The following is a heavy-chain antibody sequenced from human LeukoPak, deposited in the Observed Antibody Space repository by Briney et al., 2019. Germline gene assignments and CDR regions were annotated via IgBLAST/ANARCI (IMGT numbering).Heavy chain of an antibody. D-gene: IGHD2-15*01. Sequence: GGSLRLSCAASGFTSDCCAMSWVRQAPGKGLEYVSTISSNGGNTYYANSVKGRFTISRDNSKNTLYLQMGSLRAEDMAVYYCARGGGYCSAGSCYGIDYWGQGTLVTVSS. J-gene: IGHJ4*02. V-gene: IGHV3-64*01. CDR3: ARGGGYCSAGSCYGIDY. CDR2: ISSNGGNT. CDR1: GFTSDCCA.